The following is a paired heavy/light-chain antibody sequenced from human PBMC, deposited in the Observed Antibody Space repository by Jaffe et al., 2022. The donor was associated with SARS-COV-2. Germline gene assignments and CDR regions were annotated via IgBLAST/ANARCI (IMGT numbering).Heavy chain of an antibody. CDR2: IDWDNDK. Sequence: QVTLRESGPAQVKPTQTLTLTCTFSGFSLSTSGMSVSWIRQPPGKALEWLALIDWDNDKYYSTSLKTRLTISKDTSKNQVVLTMTNMDPGDTATYYCARGIFDYYSYGMDVWGQGTTVTVSS. CDR3: ARGIFDYYSYGMDV. D-gene: IGHD3-3*01. V-gene: IGHV2-70*01. J-gene: IGHJ6*02. CDR1: GFSLSTSGMS.
Light chain of an antibody. J-gene: IGLJ2*01. Sequence: SSELTQDPAVSVALGQTVRITCQGDSLRSYYASWYQQKPGQVPILVIYGKNKRPSGIPDRFSGSRSGDTASLTITGVQAEDEADYYCNSRDSSGNHLVVLGGGTRLTVL. CDR1: SLRSYY. CDR2: GKN. V-gene: IGLV3-19*01. CDR3: NSRDSSGNHLVV.